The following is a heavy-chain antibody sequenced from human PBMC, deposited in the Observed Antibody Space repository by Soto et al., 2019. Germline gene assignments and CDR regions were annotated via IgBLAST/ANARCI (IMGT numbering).Heavy chain of an antibody. J-gene: IGHJ6*02. CDR2: IYSGGST. Sequence: EVQLVETGGGLIQPGGSLRLSCAASGFIVSSYYMSWVRQGPGKGLEWVSVIYSGGSTYYADSVKGRFTISRDNSKNTLYLQMNSLRAEDTAVYYCARASTYGSPWYYGMDVWGQGTTVTVSS. D-gene: IGHD3-10*01. V-gene: IGHV3-53*02. CDR3: ARASTYGSPWYYGMDV. CDR1: GFIVSSYY.